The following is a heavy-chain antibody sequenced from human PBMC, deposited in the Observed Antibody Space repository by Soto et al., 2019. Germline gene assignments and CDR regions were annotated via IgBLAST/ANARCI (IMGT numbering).Heavy chain of an antibody. J-gene: IGHJ6*02. Sequence: EVQLVESGGALVQPGGSLRLSCAASGFTFSSYYMSWARQAPGKGLEWVANINQDGSGKYYVDSVRGRFTISRDNAKNSVYLPMNSLRAEDTAVYYCAREFAMDVWGQGTTVTVSS. CDR2: INQDGSGK. CDR1: GFTFSSYY. CDR3: AREFAMDV. V-gene: IGHV3-7*05.